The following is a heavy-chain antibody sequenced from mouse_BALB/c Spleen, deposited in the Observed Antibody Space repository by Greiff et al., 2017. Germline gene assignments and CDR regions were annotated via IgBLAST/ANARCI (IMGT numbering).Heavy chain of an antibody. CDR3: ARGYFDY. Sequence: EVQLVESGGGLVQPGGSRKLSCAASGFTFSSFGMHWVRQAPEKGLEWVAYISSGSSTIYYADTVKGRFTISRDNPKNTLFLQMTSLRSEDTAMYYCARGYFDYWGQGTTVTVSS. CDR1: GFTFSSFG. J-gene: IGHJ2*01. CDR2: ISSGSSTI. V-gene: IGHV5-17*02.